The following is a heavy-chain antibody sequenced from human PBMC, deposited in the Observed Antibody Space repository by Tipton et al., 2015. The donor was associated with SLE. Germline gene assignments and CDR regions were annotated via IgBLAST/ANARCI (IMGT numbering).Heavy chain of an antibody. J-gene: IGHJ3*02. D-gene: IGHD1-26*01. V-gene: IGHV1-8*03. CDR2: MNPNRGIS. Sequence: QSGAEVKEPGASVRVSCRASGYTFTGYDVNWVRQATGQGFEWMGWMNPNRGISGYAQNFQDRVTITSDASINTAYLELSSLRYEDKAVYCCATLRSGSQRRGFDIWGQGTLVTVSS. CDR3: ATLRSGSQRRGFDI. CDR1: GYTFTGYD.